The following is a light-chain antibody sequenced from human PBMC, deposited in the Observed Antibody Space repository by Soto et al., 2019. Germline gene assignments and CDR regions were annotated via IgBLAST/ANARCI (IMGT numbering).Light chain of an antibody. CDR2: YTS. V-gene: IGKV3-11*01. CDR3: HQRQSWPRT. Sequence: EIVLTQSPATLSSSPGETATFSCRASQYVGTRLAWYQHKPGQAPRLLIYYTSNRATGIPARFSGSGSGTDFTLTINSLAPEDFAIYYCHQRQSWPRTFGQGTKVDNK. J-gene: IGKJ1*01. CDR1: QYVGTR.